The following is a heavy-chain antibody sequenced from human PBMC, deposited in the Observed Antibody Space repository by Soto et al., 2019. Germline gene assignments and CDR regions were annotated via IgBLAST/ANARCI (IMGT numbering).Heavy chain of an antibody. Sequence: HPGGSLRLACAASGFNVNSDYMNWVRQAPGKGLEWVSVIYSDGSTYYADSVKGRFSISRDNSKNMLNLEMSSLRAEDTAVYYCARDPGLRKGMSAWGQGTTVTVSS. J-gene: IGHJ6*02. CDR1: GFNVNSDY. CDR3: ARDPGLRKGMSA. CDR2: IYSDGST. V-gene: IGHV3-66*01.